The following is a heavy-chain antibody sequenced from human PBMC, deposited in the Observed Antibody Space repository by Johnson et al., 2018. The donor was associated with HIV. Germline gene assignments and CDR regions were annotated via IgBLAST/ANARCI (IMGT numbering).Heavy chain of an antibody. V-gene: IGHV3-33*01. D-gene: IGHD3-22*01. Sequence: VQLVESGGGVVQPGRSLRLSCAASGFTFSSYGMHWVRQAPGKGLEWVAVIWYDGSNKYYADSVKGRFTISRDNSRNTLYLQMNSLRAEDTAVYYCASSYDSSGFDAFDIWGQGTMVTVSS. CDR3: ASSYDSSGFDAFDI. CDR1: GFTFSSYG. J-gene: IGHJ3*02. CDR2: IWYDGSNK.